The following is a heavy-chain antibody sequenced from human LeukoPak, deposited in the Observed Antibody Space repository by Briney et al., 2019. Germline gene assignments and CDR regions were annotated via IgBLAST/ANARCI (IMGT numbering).Heavy chain of an antibody. J-gene: IGHJ3*01. Sequence: SVTVFCKSSGDSFGSYSFSWVRQAPGQGLEWMGVIIPIFGTTKYAQKFQGRVTISTDESTSTAYMEPSSLRSEDTAIYYCARDLYCTLGVCFSPGAFDLWGQGTMVTVSS. V-gene: IGHV1-69*05. CDR3: ARDLYCTLGVCFSPGAFDL. CDR1: GDSFGSYS. CDR2: IIPIFGTT. D-gene: IGHD2-8*01.